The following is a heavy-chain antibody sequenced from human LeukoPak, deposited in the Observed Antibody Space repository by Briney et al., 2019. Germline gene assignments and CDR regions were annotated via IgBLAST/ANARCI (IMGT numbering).Heavy chain of an antibody. J-gene: IGHJ5*02. CDR2: ISVYNGNT. CDR1: GYIFTNYG. CDR3: ARVRCYDFWSGYCNWFDP. D-gene: IGHD3-3*01. V-gene: IGHV1-18*01. Sequence: ASVKASCKASGYIFTNYGISWVRQAPGQGLEWMGWISVYNGNTNSAQNLQGRVTMTTDTSTSIVYMELRNLRSDDTAVYYCARVRCYDFWSGYCNWFDPWGQGTLVTVSS.